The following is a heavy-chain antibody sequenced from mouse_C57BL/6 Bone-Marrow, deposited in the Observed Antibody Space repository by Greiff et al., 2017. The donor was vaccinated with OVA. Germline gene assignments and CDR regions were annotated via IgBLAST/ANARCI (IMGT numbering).Heavy chain of an antibody. Sequence: QVQLQQPGAELVKPGASVKLSCKASGYTFTSYWMHWVNQRPGQGLEWIGMIHPNSGSTNYNEKFKSKATLTVDKSSSTAYMQLSSLTSEDSAVYYCARRMGNYGAMDYWGQGTSVTVSS. J-gene: IGHJ4*01. D-gene: IGHD2-1*01. CDR2: IHPNSGST. V-gene: IGHV1-64*01. CDR3: ARRMGNYGAMDY. CDR1: GYTFTSYW.